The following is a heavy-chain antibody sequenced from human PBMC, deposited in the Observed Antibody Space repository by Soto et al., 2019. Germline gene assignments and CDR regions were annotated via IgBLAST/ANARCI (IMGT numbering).Heavy chain of an antibody. CDR1: GFTFSSYS. D-gene: IGHD1-26*01. CDR2: ISSSSSYI. Sequence: EVQLVESGGGLVKPGGSLRLSCAASGFTFSSYSMNWVRQAPGKGLEWVSSISSSSSYIYYADSVMGRFTISRDNAKNSLYLQMNSLRAEDTAVYYCAKTMGATHDAFDIWGQGTMVTVSS. J-gene: IGHJ3*02. V-gene: IGHV3-21*01. CDR3: AKTMGATHDAFDI.